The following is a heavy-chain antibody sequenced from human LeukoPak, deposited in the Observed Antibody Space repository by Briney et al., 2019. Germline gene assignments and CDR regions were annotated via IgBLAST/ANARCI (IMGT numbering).Heavy chain of an antibody. CDR3: ARDNGHLYTTFPGDYYYYYMDV. D-gene: IGHD2/OR15-2a*01. Sequence: SVKVSCKASGGTFSSYAISWVRQAPGQGLEWMGGIIPIFGTANYAQKFQGRVTITADESTSTAYMELSSLRSEDTAVYYCARDNGHLYTTFPGDYYYYYMDVWGKGTTVTVSS. CDR2: IIPIFGTA. CDR1: GGTFSSYA. J-gene: IGHJ6*03. V-gene: IGHV1-69*13.